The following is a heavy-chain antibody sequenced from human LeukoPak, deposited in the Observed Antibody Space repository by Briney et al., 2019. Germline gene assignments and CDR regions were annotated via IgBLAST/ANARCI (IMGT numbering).Heavy chain of an antibody. D-gene: IGHD2-8*01. CDR1: GFTFRNYY. J-gene: IGHJ4*02. CDR3: ARSSNGVYIQ. CDR2: ISGDGSSI. V-gene: IGHV3-74*01. Sequence: GGSLRLSCVASGFTFRNYYMHWVRQVPGKGLVWVSRISGDGSSIFYADSVKGRFTISRDNAKDSLYVQMNSLRADDSAVYYCARSSNGVYIQWGQGTLVTVSS.